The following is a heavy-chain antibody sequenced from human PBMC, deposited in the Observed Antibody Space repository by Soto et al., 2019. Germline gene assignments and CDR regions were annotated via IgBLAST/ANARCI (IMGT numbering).Heavy chain of an antibody. Sequence: SETLSLTCTVPGGSISSGDYYWSWIRQPPGKGLEWIGYIYYSGSTYYNPSLKSRVTISVDTSKNQFSLKLSSVTAADTAVYYCARARATLDIDYWGQGTLVTVSS. CDR1: GGSISSGDYY. CDR3: ARARATLDIDY. V-gene: IGHV4-30-4*01. J-gene: IGHJ4*02. CDR2: IYYSGST. D-gene: IGHD3-9*01.